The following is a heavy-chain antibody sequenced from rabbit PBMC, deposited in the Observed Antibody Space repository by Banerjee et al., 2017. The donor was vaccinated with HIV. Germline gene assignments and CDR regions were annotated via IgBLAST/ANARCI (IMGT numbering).Heavy chain of an antibody. CDR2: IYSASGSA. Sequence: QSLEESGGGLVQPEGSLPLTCKASGFTISSGYDMCWVRQAPGKGLEWIGCIYSASGSAYYASWAKGRFTITKTSSTTVTLQMTSLTAADTATYFCARISSSDAYPSYYFDLWGPGTL. D-gene: IGHD1-1*01. CDR3: ARISSSDAYPSYYFDL. CDR1: GFTISSGYD. J-gene: IGHJ4*01. V-gene: IGHV1S40*01.